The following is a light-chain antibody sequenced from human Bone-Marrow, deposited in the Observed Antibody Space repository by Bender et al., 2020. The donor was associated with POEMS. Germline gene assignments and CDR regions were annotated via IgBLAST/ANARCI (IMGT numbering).Light chain of an antibody. CDR2: SGH. CDR1: SSNIGAHA. CDR3: AVWDDSLNGWV. J-gene: IGLJ3*02. V-gene: IGLV1-44*01. Sequence: QSVLTQPPSASGTPGQRVTISCSGGSSNIGAHAVNWYQHLPGTAPKLLIYSGHRRPSEVPDRSSGSRSGTSDSLAIRGLQSEDEADYYCAVWDDSLNGWVFGGGTRLTVL.